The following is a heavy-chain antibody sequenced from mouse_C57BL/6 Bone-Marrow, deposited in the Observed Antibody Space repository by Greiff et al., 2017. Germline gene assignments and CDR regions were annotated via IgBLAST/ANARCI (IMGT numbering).Heavy chain of an antibody. CDR1: GYAFSSYW. CDR3: AREGVYYDYDGPFDY. J-gene: IGHJ2*01. V-gene: IGHV1-80*01. D-gene: IGHD2-4*01. Sequence: QVQLKQSGAELVKPGASVKISCKASGYAFSSYWMNWVKQRPGKGLEWIGQIYPGDGDTNYNGKFKGKATLTADKSSSTAYMQLSSLTSEDSAVYFCAREGVYYDYDGPFDYWGQGTTLTVSS. CDR2: IYPGDGDT.